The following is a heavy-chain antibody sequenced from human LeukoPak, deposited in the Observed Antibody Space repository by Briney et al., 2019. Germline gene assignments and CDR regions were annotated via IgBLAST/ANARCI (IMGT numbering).Heavy chain of an antibody. CDR2: IIPIFGTA. V-gene: IGHV1-69*13. CDR3: ARVSSGRRNPFSKGDYYYYGMDV. D-gene: IGHD3-10*01. CDR1: GGTFSSSA. Sequence: ASVKVSCKASGGTFSSSAISWVRQAPGQGLEWMGGIIPIFGTANYAQKFQGRVTISADESTSTAYMELSSLRSEDTAVYYCARVSSGRRNPFSKGDYYYYGMDVWGQGTTVTVSS. J-gene: IGHJ6*02.